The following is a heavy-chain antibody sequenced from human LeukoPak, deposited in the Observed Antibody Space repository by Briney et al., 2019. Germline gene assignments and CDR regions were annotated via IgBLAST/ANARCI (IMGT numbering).Heavy chain of an antibody. Sequence: QAGRSLRLSCAASGFTFSSYGMHWVRQARGKGLEWVAVISYDGRNKYYADSVKGRFTISRDNSTNTLYLQMNSLRAEDTAVYCCASVREWDNCFDPWGQGTLVTVSS. CDR1: GFTFSSYG. CDR2: ISYDGRNK. J-gene: IGHJ5*02. V-gene: IGHV3-30*04. D-gene: IGHD1-26*01. CDR3: ASVREWDNCFDP.